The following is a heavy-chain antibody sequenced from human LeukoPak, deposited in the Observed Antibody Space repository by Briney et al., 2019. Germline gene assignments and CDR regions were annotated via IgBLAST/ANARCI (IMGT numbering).Heavy chain of an antibody. V-gene: IGHV4-59*08. CDR3: ARAIAGSYYYYYMDV. D-gene: IGHD1-26*01. J-gene: IGHJ6*03. Sequence: SGTLSLTCTVSGGTISSYYWSWIRQPPGKGLEWIGYIYYSGSTNYNPSLKSRVTISVDTSKNQFSLKLSSVTAADTAVYYCARAIAGSYYYYYMDVWGKGTTVTISS. CDR1: GGTISSYY. CDR2: IYYSGST.